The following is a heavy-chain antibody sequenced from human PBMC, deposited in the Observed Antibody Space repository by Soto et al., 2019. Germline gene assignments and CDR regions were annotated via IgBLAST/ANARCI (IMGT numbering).Heavy chain of an antibody. V-gene: IGHV1-69*04. CDR2: IIPILGIA. CDR3: ARGYCSGTSCHMRDYYYYYMDV. D-gene: IGHD2-2*01. J-gene: IGHJ6*03. CDR1: GYSFTRYL. Sequence: KLSCTGSGYSFTRYLIGWVRQTPGKGLEWMGRIIPILGIANYAQKFQGRVTITADKSTSTAYMELSSLRSEDTAVYYCARGYCSGTSCHMRDYYYYYMDVWGKGTTVTVS.